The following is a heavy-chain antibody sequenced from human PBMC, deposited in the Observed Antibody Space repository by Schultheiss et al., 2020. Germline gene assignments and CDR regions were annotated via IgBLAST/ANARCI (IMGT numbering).Heavy chain of an antibody. CDR1: GGSISSYY. Sequence: SETLSLTCTVSGGSISSYYWSWIRQPPGKGLEWIGYIYYSGSTNYNPSLKSRVTISVDTSKNQFSLKLSSVTAADTAVYYCARARHTAGRLATWFDYWGQGTLVTVSS. CDR3: ARARHTAGRLATWFDY. D-gene: IGHD5-18*01. CDR2: IYYSGST. V-gene: IGHV4-59*08. J-gene: IGHJ4*02.